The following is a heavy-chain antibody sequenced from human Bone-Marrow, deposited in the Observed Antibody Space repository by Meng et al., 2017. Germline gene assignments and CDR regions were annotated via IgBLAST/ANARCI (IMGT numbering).Heavy chain of an antibody. Sequence: ASVKVSCKASGYTFTSYGISWVRQAPGQGLEWMGWISAYNGNTNYAQKLQGRVTMTTDTSTRTAYMEVGSLRSDDTAVYYCARGRITYYFDTSAYYAEYFDYWGQGTLVTVSS. D-gene: IGHD3-22*01. CDR3: ARGRITYYFDTSAYYAEYFDY. J-gene: IGHJ4*02. CDR1: GYTFTSYG. CDR2: ISAYNGNT. V-gene: IGHV1-18*01.